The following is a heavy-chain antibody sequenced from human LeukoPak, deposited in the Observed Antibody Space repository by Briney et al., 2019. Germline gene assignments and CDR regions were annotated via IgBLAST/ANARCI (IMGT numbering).Heavy chain of an antibody. CDR1: GGTFSSYA. Sequence: GASVKVSCKASGGTFSSYAISWVRQAPGQGLGWMGGIIPIFGTANYAQKFQGRVTITADESTSTAYMELSSLRSEDTAVYYCARGTARDSSGYYRFDYWGQGTLVTVSS. D-gene: IGHD3-22*01. J-gene: IGHJ4*02. V-gene: IGHV1-69*13. CDR2: IIPIFGTA. CDR3: ARGTARDSSGYYRFDY.